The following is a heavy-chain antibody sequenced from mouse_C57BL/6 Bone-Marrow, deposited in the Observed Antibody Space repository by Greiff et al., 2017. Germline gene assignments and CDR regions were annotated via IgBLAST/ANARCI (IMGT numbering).Heavy chain of an antibody. CDR2: IYPGSGST. V-gene: IGHV1-55*01. Sequence: QVQLQQPGAELVKPGASVKMSCKASGYTFTSYWMTWVKQRPGQGLEWIGDIYPGSGSTNYNEKFKSKATLTVDTSSSTAYMQLSSLTSEDSAVYYCARPYYSNDWYVDVGGTGTTVTVS. J-gene: IGHJ1*03. CDR1: GYTFTSYW. D-gene: IGHD2-5*01. CDR3: ARPYYSNDWYVDV.